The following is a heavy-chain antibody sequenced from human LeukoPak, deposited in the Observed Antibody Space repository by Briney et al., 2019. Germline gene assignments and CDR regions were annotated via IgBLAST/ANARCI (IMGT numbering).Heavy chain of an antibody. CDR1: GFTFSDYY. J-gene: IGHJ3*02. V-gene: IGHV3-11*06. Sequence: GGSLRLSCAASGFTFSDYYMSWIRQAPGKGLEWASYISSSSSYTNYADSVKGRFTISRDNAKNSLYLQMNSLRAEDTAVYYCARDTKATMVRGTAFDIWGQGTMVTVSS. D-gene: IGHD3-10*01. CDR2: ISSSSSYT. CDR3: ARDTKATMVRGTAFDI.